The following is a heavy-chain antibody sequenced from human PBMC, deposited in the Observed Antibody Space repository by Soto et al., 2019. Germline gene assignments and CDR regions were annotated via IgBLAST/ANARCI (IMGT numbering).Heavy chain of an antibody. CDR2: LHSGGDT. J-gene: IGHJ6*02. D-gene: IGHD2-2*01. CDR3: ARNAPHFYASRMNV. V-gene: IGHV3-53*01. Sequence: EVQLVESGGGLVQPGGSLRLSCVASGIPVSSNYMTWVRQAPGKGLEWVSVLHSGGDTFYANSVKGRVTISRDDSTNNVFLQVNSLMVEDTAGDNYARNAPHFYASRMNVRGQGTTATVSS. CDR1: GIPVSSNY.